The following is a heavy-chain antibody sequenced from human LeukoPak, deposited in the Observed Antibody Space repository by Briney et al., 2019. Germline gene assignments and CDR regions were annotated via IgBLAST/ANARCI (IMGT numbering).Heavy chain of an antibody. V-gene: IGHV1-8*01. J-gene: IGHJ5*02. CDR1: GYTFTSYD. Sequence: ASVKVSCKASGYTFTSYDINWVRQATGQGLEWMGWMNPNSGNTGYAQKVQGRGTMTRNTSISTAYMELSSLRSEDTAVYYCALHIVVVPAATRPYYDFWSGYYRKDPTNWFDPWGQGTLVTVSS. CDR2: MNPNSGNT. D-gene: IGHD3-3*01. CDR3: ALHIVVVPAATRPYYDFWSGYYRKDPTNWFDP.